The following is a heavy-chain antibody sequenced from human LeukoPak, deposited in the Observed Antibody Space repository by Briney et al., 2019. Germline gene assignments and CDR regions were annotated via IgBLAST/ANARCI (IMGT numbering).Heavy chain of an antibody. Sequence: GGSLRLSCAASGFTFSSYSMNWVRQAPGKGLEWVSSISSSSSYIYYADSVKGRFTISRDNAKNSLYLQMNSLRAEDTAVYYCARDLDYGSGDPSVYYYYYGMDVWGQGTTVTVSS. CDR3: ARDLDYGSGDPSVYYYYYGMDV. J-gene: IGHJ6*02. D-gene: IGHD3-10*01. CDR2: ISSSSSYI. CDR1: GFTFSSYS. V-gene: IGHV3-21*01.